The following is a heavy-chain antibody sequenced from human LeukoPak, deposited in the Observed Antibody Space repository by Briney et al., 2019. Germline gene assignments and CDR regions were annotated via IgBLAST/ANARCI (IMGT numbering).Heavy chain of an antibody. CDR3: ARDYFDSSDYPQTYYYYYMDV. J-gene: IGHJ6*03. Sequence: GGSLRLSCATSGFTFSSYSMNWVRQAPGKGLEWVASISSTSTFIYSADSVKGRFTISRDTAKNSLFLQMNSLRAEDTAIYYCARDYFDSSDYPQTYYYYYMDVWGKGTTVTVSS. CDR1: GFTFSSYS. V-gene: IGHV3-21*01. CDR2: ISSTSTFI. D-gene: IGHD3-22*01.